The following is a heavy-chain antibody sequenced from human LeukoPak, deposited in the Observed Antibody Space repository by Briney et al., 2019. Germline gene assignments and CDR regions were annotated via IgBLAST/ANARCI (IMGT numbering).Heavy chain of an antibody. J-gene: IGHJ5*02. Sequence: ASVKVSCKASGYTFTGYYMHWVRQAPGQGLEWMGWINPSSGGTNYAQKFQGRVTMTRDTSISTAYMELSRLRSDDTAVYYCARGKAAAGTCCWFDPWGQGTLVTVSS. D-gene: IGHD6-13*01. CDR1: GYTFTGYY. CDR2: INPSSGGT. V-gene: IGHV1-2*02. CDR3: ARGKAAAGTCCWFDP.